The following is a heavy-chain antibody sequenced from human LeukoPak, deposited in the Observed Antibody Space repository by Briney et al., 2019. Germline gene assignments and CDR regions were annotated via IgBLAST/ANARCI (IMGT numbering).Heavy chain of an antibody. CDR3: ARGFVPAAISYYYYYYMDV. D-gene: IGHD2-2*01. CDR2: MNPNSGNT. Sequence: ASVKVSRKASGYTFTSYDINWVRQATGQGLEWMGWMNPNSGNTGYAQKFQGRVTMTRNTSISTAYMELSSLRSEDAAVYYCARGFVPAAISYYYYYYMDVWGKGTTVTVSS. J-gene: IGHJ6*03. V-gene: IGHV1-8*01. CDR1: GYTFTSYD.